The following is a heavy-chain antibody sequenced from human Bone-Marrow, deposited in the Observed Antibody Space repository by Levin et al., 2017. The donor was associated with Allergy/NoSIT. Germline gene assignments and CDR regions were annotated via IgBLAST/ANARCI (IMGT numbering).Heavy chain of an antibody. CDR3: ARVVYGDDGMDV. Sequence: GGSLRLSCAASGFTFSSYAMHWVRQAPGKGLEWVAVISYDGSNKYYADSVKGRFTISRDNSKNTLYLQMNSLRAEDTAVYYCARVVYGDDGMDVWGQGTTVTVSS. CDR1: GFTFSSYA. J-gene: IGHJ6*02. CDR2: ISYDGSNK. V-gene: IGHV3-30*04. D-gene: IGHD4-17*01.